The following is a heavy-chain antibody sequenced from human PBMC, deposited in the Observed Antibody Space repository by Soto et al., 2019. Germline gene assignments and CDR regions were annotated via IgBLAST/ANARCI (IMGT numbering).Heavy chain of an antibody. CDR1: GFTFSSYG. CDR2: ISYDGSNK. CDR3: AKDYGIYCSGGSCYPPPFGY. J-gene: IGHJ4*02. Sequence: PGGSLRLSCAASGFTFSSYGMHWVRQAPGKGLEWVAVISYDGSNKYYADSVKGRFTISRDNSKNTLYLQMNSLRAEDTAVYYCAKDYGIYCSGGSCYPPPFGYWGQGTLVTVSS. D-gene: IGHD2-15*01. V-gene: IGHV3-30*18.